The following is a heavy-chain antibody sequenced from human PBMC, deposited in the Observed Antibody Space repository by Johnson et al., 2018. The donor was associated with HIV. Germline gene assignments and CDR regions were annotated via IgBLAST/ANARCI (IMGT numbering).Heavy chain of an antibody. CDR2: ISSSGTTK. CDR1: EFTFKDYY. J-gene: IGHJ3*02. V-gene: IGHV3-11*04. D-gene: IGHD5-18*01. CDR3: AGEAAPWGGDYAGYGLDI. Sequence: QVHLVESGGGSVKPGGSLRLSCAASEFTFKDYYMNWIRQAPGKGLEWVSHISSSGTTKYYSDSVKGRFTISRDNAKKSLYLEMRDLRVDDTATYSCAGEAAPWGGDYAGYGLDIWGQGTRVAVSS.